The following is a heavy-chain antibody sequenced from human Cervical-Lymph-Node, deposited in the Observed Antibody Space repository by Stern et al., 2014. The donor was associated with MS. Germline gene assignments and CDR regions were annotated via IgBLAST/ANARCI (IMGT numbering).Heavy chain of an antibody. CDR3: ARQRYFDY. J-gene: IGHJ4*02. CDR1: GYTFTSYW. V-gene: IGHV5-51*01. Sequence: VQLVQSGPEVKRPGESLKISCQASGYTFTSYWIGWVRQMPGKGLGWIAIIFPGGSDIRYSPSFQGQVTISADKSSSTAYLQWNNLKASDTAIYYCARQRYFDYWGQGTLVTVSS. CDR2: IFPGGSDI.